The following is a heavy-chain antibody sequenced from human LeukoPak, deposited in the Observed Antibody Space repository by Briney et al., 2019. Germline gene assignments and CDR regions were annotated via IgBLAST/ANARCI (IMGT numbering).Heavy chain of an antibody. Sequence: KTSETLSLTCAVYGGSFSGYYWSWIRQPPGKGLERIGEINHSGSTNYNPSLKSRVTISVDTSKNQFSLKLSSVTAADTAVYYCARLSSVGITIFGVVTEEYFQHWGQGTLVTVSS. CDR1: GGSFSGYY. D-gene: IGHD3-3*01. CDR2: INHSGST. J-gene: IGHJ1*01. CDR3: ARLSSVGITIFGVVTEEYFQH. V-gene: IGHV4-34*01.